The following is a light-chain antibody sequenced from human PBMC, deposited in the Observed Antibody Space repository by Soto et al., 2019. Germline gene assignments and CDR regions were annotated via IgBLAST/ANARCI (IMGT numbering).Light chain of an antibody. CDR3: QQYISYPYT. V-gene: IGKV1-5*01. CDR1: QTTNTW. J-gene: IGKJ2*01. CDR2: DAS. Sequence: DIQMTQFPSTLSASVGDRVTITCRASQTTNTWLAWDQQKPGTAPKLLIYDASSLEGGVPSRFSASGSGTEFTLTISSLQPDELATYYCQQYISYPYTFGQGTKVEIK.